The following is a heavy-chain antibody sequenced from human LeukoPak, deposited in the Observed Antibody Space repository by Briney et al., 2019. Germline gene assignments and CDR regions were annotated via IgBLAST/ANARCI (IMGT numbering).Heavy chain of an antibody. CDR1: GFTFSSYW. J-gene: IGHJ4*02. CDR3: ASSSSWSVGDY. V-gene: IGHV3-74*01. D-gene: IGHD6-13*01. Sequence: PGGSLRLSSAASGFTFSSYWMHWVRQAPGKGLVWVSRINSDGSSTSYADSVKGRFTISRDNAKNTLYLQMNSLRAEDTAVYYCASSSSWSVGDYWGQGTLVTVSS. CDR2: INSDGSST.